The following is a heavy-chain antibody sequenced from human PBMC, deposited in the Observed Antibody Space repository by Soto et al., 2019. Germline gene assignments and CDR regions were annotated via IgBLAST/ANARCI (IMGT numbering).Heavy chain of an antibody. CDR3: ARGAPVVNDY. Sequence: SETLSLTCTVSGGSVSSNSYSWGWIRQSPGKGLEWIGTIYSTENTYYHPSLLSRVTISVDRSKNQFSLKLSSVTAADTAVYYCARGAPVVNDYWGQGTLVTVSS. J-gene: IGHJ4*02. CDR1: GGSVSSNSYS. V-gene: IGHV4-39*07. CDR2: IYSTENT. D-gene: IGHD3-22*01.